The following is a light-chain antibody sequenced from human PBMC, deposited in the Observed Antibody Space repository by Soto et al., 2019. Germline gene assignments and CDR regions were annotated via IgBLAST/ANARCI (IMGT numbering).Light chain of an antibody. Sequence: DVQMTQSPSTLSASVGDRVTITCRASQSISSWLAWYQQKPGKAPKLLIYDASTLESGVPSRFSGSGSGTEFTLTISSLQPDDFATYYCQQYNSSPLTFGGGTKVEIK. V-gene: IGKV1-5*01. CDR2: DAS. CDR1: QSISSW. J-gene: IGKJ4*01. CDR3: QQYNSSPLT.